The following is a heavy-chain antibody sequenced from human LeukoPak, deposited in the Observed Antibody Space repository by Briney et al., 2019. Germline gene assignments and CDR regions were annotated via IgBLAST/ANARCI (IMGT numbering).Heavy chain of an antibody. J-gene: IGHJ4*02. CDR1: GRSISSYY. D-gene: IGHD4-17*01. V-gene: IGHV4-59*08. Sequence: SETLSLTCTVSGRSISSYYWSWIRQPPGKGLEWIGYIYYSGSTNYNPSLKSRVTISVDTSKNQFSLTLSSVTAADTAVYYCARHGPHYGEHFDYWGQGTLVTVSS. CDR3: ARHGPHYGEHFDY. CDR2: IYYSGST.